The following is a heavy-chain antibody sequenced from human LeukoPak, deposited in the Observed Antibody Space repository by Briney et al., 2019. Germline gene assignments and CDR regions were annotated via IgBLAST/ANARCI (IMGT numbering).Heavy chain of an antibody. CDR3: AKDGYSSSWYQYYFDY. D-gene: IGHD6-13*01. J-gene: IGHJ4*02. V-gene: IGHV3-23*01. CDR1: GFTFSSYA. Sequence: GGSLRLSCAASGFTFSSYAMSWVRQAPGKGLEWVSAISGSGGSTYYADSVKGRFTISRDNSENTLYLQMNSLRAEDTAVYYCAKDGYSSSWYQYYFDYWGQGTLVTVSS. CDR2: ISGSGGST.